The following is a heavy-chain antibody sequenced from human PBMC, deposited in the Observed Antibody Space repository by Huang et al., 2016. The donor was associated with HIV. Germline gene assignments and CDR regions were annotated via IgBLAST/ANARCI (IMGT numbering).Heavy chain of an antibody. CDR3: ATKTAGMDI. J-gene: IGHJ6*02. D-gene: IGHD1-7*01. Sequence: VESGGRSVQPGGSIKLSCGGSTFTFGAYWMSWVRQPPGKRLEWVANMKQDESEKYYVDSVKGRFNISRDNARKVLFLEMDNLRVEDTAMYFCATKTAGMDIWGQGTTVTVSS. CDR1: TFTFGAYW. V-gene: IGHV3-7*01. CDR2: MKQDESEK.